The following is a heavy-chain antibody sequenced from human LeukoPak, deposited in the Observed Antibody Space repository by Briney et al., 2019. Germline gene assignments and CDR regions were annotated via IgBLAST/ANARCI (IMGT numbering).Heavy chain of an antibody. V-gene: IGHV3-53*01. CDR3: ARERGRGRDSPWFDY. J-gene: IGHJ4*02. D-gene: IGHD1-26*01. CDR1: GFIVSGDF. CDR2: IYSDGST. Sequence: GGSLRLSCAASGFIVSGDFMSWVRQAPGKGLEWVSVIYSDGSTYYADSVKGRFTISRDNPKNTLDLQMTGLRAEDTAVYYCARERGRGRDSPWFDYWGQGTLVTVSS.